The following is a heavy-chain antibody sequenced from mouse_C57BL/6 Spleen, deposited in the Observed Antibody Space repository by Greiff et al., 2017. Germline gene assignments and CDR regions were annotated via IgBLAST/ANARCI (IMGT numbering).Heavy chain of an antibody. CDR2: IDPETGGT. Sequence: QVQLRESGAELVRPGASVTLSCKASGYTFTDYEMHWVKQTPVHGLEWIGAIDPETGGTAYNQKFKGKAILTADKSSSTAYMELRSLTSEDSAVYYCTPYDYGTGAWFAYWGQGTLVTVSA. CDR1: GYTFTDYE. CDR3: TPYDYGTGAWFAY. V-gene: IGHV1-15*01. J-gene: IGHJ3*01. D-gene: IGHD2-4*01.